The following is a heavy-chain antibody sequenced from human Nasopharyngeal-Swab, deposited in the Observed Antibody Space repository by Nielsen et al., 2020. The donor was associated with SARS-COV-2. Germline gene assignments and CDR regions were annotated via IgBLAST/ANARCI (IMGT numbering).Heavy chain of an antibody. CDR1: GGTFSSYA. Sequence: SVKVSCKASGGTFSSYAISWVRQAPGQGLEWMGGIIPIFGTANYAQKFQGRVAITADESTSTAYMELSSLRSEDTAVYYCARDLMVRGVILPAMDVWGKGTTVTVSS. J-gene: IGHJ6*03. D-gene: IGHD3-10*01. V-gene: IGHV1-69*13. CDR3: ARDLMVRGVILPAMDV. CDR2: IIPIFGTA.